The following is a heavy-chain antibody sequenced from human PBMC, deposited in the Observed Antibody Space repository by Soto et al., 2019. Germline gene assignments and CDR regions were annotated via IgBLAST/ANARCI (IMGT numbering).Heavy chain of an antibody. Sequence: GGSLRLSCEASGFTFSSDGMTWIRQAPGKGLEWVSAISGSGGSTFYADSLGGRFTITRDNSKNTLYLQMNSLRAEDTAVYYCARGPFYGSSWGQGTLVTVSS. V-gene: IGHV3-23*01. D-gene: IGHD6-13*01. J-gene: IGHJ4*02. CDR1: GFTFSSDG. CDR3: ARGPFYGSS. CDR2: ISGSGGST.